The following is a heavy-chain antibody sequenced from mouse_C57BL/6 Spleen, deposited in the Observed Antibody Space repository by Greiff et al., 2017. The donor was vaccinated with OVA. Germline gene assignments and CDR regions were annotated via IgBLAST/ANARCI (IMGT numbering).Heavy chain of an antibody. Sequence: VKLMESGPELVKPGASVKISCKASGYAFSSSWMNWVKQRPGKGLEWIGRIYPGDGDTNYNGKFKGKATLTADKSSSTAYMQLSSLTSEDSAVYFCARSLITTVVATVDYWGQGTTLTVSS. CDR2: IYPGDGDT. CDR3: ARSLITTVVATVDY. V-gene: IGHV1-82*01. J-gene: IGHJ2*01. CDR1: GYAFSSSW. D-gene: IGHD1-1*01.